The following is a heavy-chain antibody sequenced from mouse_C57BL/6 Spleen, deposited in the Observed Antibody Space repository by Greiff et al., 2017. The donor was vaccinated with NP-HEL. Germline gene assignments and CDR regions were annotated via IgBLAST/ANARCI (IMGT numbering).Heavy chain of an antibody. CDR2: ISYDGSN. CDR1: GYSITSGYY. D-gene: IGHD1-1*01. J-gene: IGHJ1*03. V-gene: IGHV3-6*01. CDR3: ARDYYGIYFDV. Sequence: EVQLQESGPGLVKPSQSLSLTCSATGYSITSGYYWNWNRQYAGNNLEWRGYISYDGSNNYNPSLKNRISITRDTSKNQFFLKLNSMTTEDTATYYCARDYYGIYFDVWGTGTTVTVSS.